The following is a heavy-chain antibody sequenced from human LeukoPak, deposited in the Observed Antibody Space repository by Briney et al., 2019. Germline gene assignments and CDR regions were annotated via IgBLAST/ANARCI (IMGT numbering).Heavy chain of an antibody. D-gene: IGHD5-18*01. CDR3: ARQGGYSSSPDF. CDR2: IYHSGST. V-gene: IGHV4-38-2*02. Sequence: PSETLSLTCTVSGYSISSGYYWGWIRQPPGKGLEWIGSIYHSGSTYYNPSLKSRVTISVDTSKNQFSLKLNSVTAADTAVYFCARQGGYSSSPDFWGQGTLVTVSS. J-gene: IGHJ4*02. CDR1: GYSISSGYY.